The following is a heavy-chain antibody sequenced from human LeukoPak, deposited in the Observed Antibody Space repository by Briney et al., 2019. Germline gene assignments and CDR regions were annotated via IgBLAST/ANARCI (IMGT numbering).Heavy chain of an antibody. CDR2: ISSSSSYI. CDR3: ARGPSGYHNT. Sequence: GGSLRLSCAASGFTFSSYSVNWVRQAPGKGLEWVSSISSSSSYIYYADSVKGRFTISRDNAKSSLYLQMNSLRAEDTAVYYCARGPSGYHNTGGQGTLVTVSS. CDR1: GFTFSSYS. J-gene: IGHJ4*02. V-gene: IGHV3-21*01. D-gene: IGHD5-12*01.